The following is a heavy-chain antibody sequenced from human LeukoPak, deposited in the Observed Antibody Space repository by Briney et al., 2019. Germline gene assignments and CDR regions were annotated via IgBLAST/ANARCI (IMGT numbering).Heavy chain of an antibody. CDR2: IYYSGST. CDR1: GGSISSYY. D-gene: IGHD4-11*01. J-gene: IGHJ5*02. CDR3: ARDQLGTTVYGLDP. Sequence: SETLSLTCTVSGGSISSYYWSWIRQPPGKGLEWIGYIYYSGSTNYNPSLKSRVTISVDTSKNQFSLKLSSVTAADTAVYYCARDQLGTTVYGLDPWGQGTLVTVSS. V-gene: IGHV4-59*01.